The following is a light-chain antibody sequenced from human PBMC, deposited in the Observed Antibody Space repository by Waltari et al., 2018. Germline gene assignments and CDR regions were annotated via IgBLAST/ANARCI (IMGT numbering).Light chain of an antibody. Sequence: DIVLTQSPGTLSSSPGERATLPCRASQSVSRTLAWYQQKPGQAPRPLIYDASIRATGIPDRFSGSGSGTDFSLTISRLEPEDFAVYYCQKYGTRPATFGQGTKVEIK. CDR1: QSVSRT. CDR2: DAS. V-gene: IGKV3-20*01. CDR3: QKYGTRPAT. J-gene: IGKJ1*01.